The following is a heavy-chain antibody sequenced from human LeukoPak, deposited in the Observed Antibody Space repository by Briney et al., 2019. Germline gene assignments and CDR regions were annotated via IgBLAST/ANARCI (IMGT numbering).Heavy chain of an antibody. D-gene: IGHD2-15*01. J-gene: IGHJ3*02. CDR3: ARDPVVAATYDAFDI. Sequence: GGSLRLSCAASGFTFSNYWMHWVRQAPGKGLVWVSSISSSSSYIYYADSVKGRFTISRDNAKNSLYLQMNSLRAEDTAVYYCARDPVVAATYDAFDIWGQGTMVTVSS. CDR1: GFTFSNYW. V-gene: IGHV3-21*01. CDR2: ISSSSSYI.